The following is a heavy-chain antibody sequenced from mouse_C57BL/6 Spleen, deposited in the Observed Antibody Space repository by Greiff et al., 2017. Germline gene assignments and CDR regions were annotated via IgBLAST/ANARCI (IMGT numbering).Heavy chain of an antibody. J-gene: IGHJ2*01. Sequence: EVMLVESGGGLVKPGASLKLSCAASGFTFTDYCMHWVRQAPGQGLEWVAYISSGSSTIYYADTVKGRFTISRDNAKNPLFLQLTSLRSEDTAMYYGARTDGYYVNYWGQGTTLTVSS. CDR1: GFTFTDYC. CDR2: ISSGSSTI. CDR3: ARTDGYYVNY. V-gene: IGHV5-17*01. D-gene: IGHD2-3*01.